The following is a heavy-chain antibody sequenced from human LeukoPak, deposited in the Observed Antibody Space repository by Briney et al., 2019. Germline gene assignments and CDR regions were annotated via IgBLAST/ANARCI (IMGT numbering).Heavy chain of an antibody. CDR3: ARIRGYGRDYYYYYMDV. D-gene: IGHD3-10*01. J-gene: IGHJ6*03. CDR2: ISSSSSTI. V-gene: IGHV3-48*01. CDR1: GFTFSSFG. Sequence: HTGGSLRLSCAASGFTFSSFGMNWVRQAPGKGLEWVSYISSSSSTIYYADSVKGRFTISRDNAKNSLYLQMNSLRAEDTAVYYCARIRGYGRDYYYYYMDVWGKGTTVTVSS.